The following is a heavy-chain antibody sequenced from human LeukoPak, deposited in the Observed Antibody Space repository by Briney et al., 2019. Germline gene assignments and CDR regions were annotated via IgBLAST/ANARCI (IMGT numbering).Heavy chain of an antibody. V-gene: IGHV1-8*01. CDR3: ARGLYYYDSNGRTPYDY. CDR1: GYTFISYD. Sequence: ASVKVSCKASGYTFISYDINWVRQATGQGLEWMGWMNPNSGITGYAQKFQGRVSMTRNTSIGTAYMELSSLKSEDTAVSYCARGLYYYDSNGRTPYDYWGQGTLVTVSS. D-gene: IGHD3-22*01. CDR2: MNPNSGIT. J-gene: IGHJ4*02.